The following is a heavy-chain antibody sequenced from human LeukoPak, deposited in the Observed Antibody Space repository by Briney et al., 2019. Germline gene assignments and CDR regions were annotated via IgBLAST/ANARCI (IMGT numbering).Heavy chain of an antibody. Sequence: GGSLRLSCAASGFTFSSYSMNWVRQAPGKGLEWVSYTSSSSDPIYYADSVKGRFTISRDSAKNSLYLKMNSLRAEDTAVYYCARAYGGNPFDYRGQGTLVTVSS. CDR1: GFTFSSYS. J-gene: IGHJ4*02. CDR3: ARAYGGNPFDY. CDR2: TSSSSDPI. D-gene: IGHD4-23*01. V-gene: IGHV3-48*01.